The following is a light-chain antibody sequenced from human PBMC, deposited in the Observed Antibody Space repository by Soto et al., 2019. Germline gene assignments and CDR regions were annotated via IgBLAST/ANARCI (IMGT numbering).Light chain of an antibody. CDR2: GAS. CDR3: KQYGSSPGFT. CDR1: QSVSSSY. V-gene: IGKV3-20*01. Sequence: EIVLTQSPGTLSLSPGERATLSCRASQSVSSSYLAWYQQKPGQAPRLLIYGASSRATGIPDRFSGSGSGTDFPLTISRLEHEDFAVYYCKQYGSSPGFTFGPGTKVDIK. J-gene: IGKJ3*01.